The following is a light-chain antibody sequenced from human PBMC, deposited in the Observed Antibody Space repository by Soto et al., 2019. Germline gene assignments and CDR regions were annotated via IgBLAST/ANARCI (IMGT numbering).Light chain of an antibody. CDR3: SSYTSSSIDYV. Sequence: QSALTQPASVSGSPGQSITISCTGTSSDVGGYNYVSWYQQHPGKAPKLMIYEVSNRPSGVSNRFSGSKSGNTASLTISGLQAEYQADYYCSSYTSSSIDYVCGTGTKLTVL. V-gene: IGLV2-14*01. CDR1: SSDVGGYNY. CDR2: EVS. J-gene: IGLJ1*01.